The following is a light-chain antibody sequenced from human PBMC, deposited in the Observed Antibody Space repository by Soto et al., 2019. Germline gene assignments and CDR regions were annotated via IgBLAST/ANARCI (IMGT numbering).Light chain of an antibody. CDR2: EVI. V-gene: IGLV2-23*02. J-gene: IGLJ2*01. Sequence: QSVLTQPASVSGSPGQSITISCTGSNSDIGSYNLVSWYQHHPGKAPKLMISEVIKRPSGVSNRFSGSKSGNTASLTTSGLQAEDEADYYGCSYAGSSIFVFGGGTQLTVL. CDR3: CSYAGSSIFV. CDR1: NSDIGSYNL.